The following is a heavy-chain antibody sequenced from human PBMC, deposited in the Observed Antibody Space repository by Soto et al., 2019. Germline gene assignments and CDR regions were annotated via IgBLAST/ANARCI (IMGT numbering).Heavy chain of an antibody. CDR3: ARAPPYYDFWSGYYIRGVGSHYGMDV. CDR1: GYTFTSYD. V-gene: IGHV1-8*01. Sequence: SVKVSCKASGYTFTSYDINWVRQATGQGLEWMGWMNPNSGNTGYAQKFQGRVTMTRNTSISTAYMELSSLRSEDTAVYYCARAPPYYDFWSGYYIRGVGSHYGMDVWGQGTTVTVSS. D-gene: IGHD3-3*01. J-gene: IGHJ6*02. CDR2: MNPNSGNT.